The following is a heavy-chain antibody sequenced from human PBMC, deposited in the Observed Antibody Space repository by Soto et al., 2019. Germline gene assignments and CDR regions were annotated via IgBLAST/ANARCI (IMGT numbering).Heavy chain of an antibody. V-gene: IGHV3-33*01. CDR3: ARPQGPFHSVVPADYGMDV. CDR2: IWYDGSNK. Sequence: GGSLRLSCAASGFTFSSYGMHWVRQAPGKGLEWVAVIWYDGSNKYYADSVKGRFTISRDNSKNTLYLQMNSLRAEDTAVYYCARPQGPFHSVVPADYGMDVWGQGTAVTVSS. D-gene: IGHD2-2*01. J-gene: IGHJ6*02. CDR1: GFTFSSYG.